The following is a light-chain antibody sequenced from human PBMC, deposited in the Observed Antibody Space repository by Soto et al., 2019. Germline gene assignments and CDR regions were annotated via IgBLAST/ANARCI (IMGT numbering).Light chain of an antibody. CDR1: NSDIGDYNF. J-gene: IGLJ3*02. CDR2: EVS. Sequence: QSALTQPASVSGSPGQSITISCTGTNSDIGDYNFVSWYQHYPGQAPKLMIYEVSNRPSGVSNRFSASKSGNTASLTISGLQTEDEADYYCASYTTGSTLVVFGGGTKLTVL. CDR3: ASYTTGSTLVV. V-gene: IGLV2-14*01.